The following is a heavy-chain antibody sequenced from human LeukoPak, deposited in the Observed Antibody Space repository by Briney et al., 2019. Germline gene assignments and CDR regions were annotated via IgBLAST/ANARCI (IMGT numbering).Heavy chain of an antibody. Sequence: RRASVKVSCKASGGTFSSYAISWVRQAPGQGLEWMGGIIPIFGTANYAQKFQGRVTITADESTSTAYMELSSLRSEDTAVYYCATGRGASGSYSDWFDPWGQGTLVTVSS. D-gene: IGHD1-26*01. CDR1: GGTFSSYA. V-gene: IGHV1-69*13. CDR3: ATGRGASGSYSDWFDP. CDR2: IIPIFGTA. J-gene: IGHJ5*02.